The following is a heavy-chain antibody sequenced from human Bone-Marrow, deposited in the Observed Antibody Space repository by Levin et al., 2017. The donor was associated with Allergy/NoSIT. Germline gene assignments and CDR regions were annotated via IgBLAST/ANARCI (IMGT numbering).Heavy chain of an antibody. CDR1: GFIFGDYA. CDR2: TRKKAYGGTT. V-gene: IGHV3-49*03. D-gene: IGHD5-24*01. J-gene: IGHJ3*02. CDR3: SRGRDEYNWDAFDR. Sequence: QSGGSLRLSCTTSGFIFGDYAMSWFRQAPGKGLEWVGFTRKKAYGGTTQYAVAVKGRFTMSRDDSESNAYLHVNSVITDDATLYYCSRGRDEYNWDAFDRWGQGTMVTVSS.